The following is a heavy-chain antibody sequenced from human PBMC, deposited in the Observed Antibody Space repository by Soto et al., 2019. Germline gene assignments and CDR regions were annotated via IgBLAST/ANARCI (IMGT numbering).Heavy chain of an antibody. V-gene: IGHV4-59*08. CDR1: GGSISNYY. D-gene: IGHD5-12*01. CDR2: IYHTGST. CDR3: ARRIGFYFYMDV. J-gene: IGHJ6*03. Sequence: SETLSLTCTVSGGSISNYYWNWIRQSPGKGPEWIGYIYHTGSTNYNPSLKSRVTMSVDTPKNQFSLRLTSVTAADTAVYYCARRIGFYFYMDVWGKGTTVTVSS.